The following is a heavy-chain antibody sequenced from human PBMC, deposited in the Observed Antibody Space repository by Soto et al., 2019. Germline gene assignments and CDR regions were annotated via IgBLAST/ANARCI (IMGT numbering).Heavy chain of an antibody. Sequence: ASVKVSCKAYGYSFTSHYMHWVRQAPGQGLEWMGIINPRDGSTTYTQKFQGRVTMTRDTSTSTVYMELSSLRSEDTAVYYCAREDTGMDRYYFDYWGQGTLVTVSS. D-gene: IGHD5-18*01. V-gene: IGHV1-46*01. CDR1: GYSFTSHY. CDR2: INPRDGST. J-gene: IGHJ4*02. CDR3: AREDTGMDRYYFDY.